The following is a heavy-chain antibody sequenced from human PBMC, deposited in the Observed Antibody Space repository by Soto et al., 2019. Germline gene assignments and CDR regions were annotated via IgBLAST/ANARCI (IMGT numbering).Heavy chain of an antibody. J-gene: IGHJ3*02. V-gene: IGHV1-69*06. CDR2: IIPIFGTA. Sequence: GASVKVSCKASGGTFSSYAISWVRQAPGQGLEWMGGIIPIFGTANYAQKFQGRVTITADKSTSTAYMELSSLRSEDTAVYYCARAGYCSGGSCYSRSPFGEHAFDIWGQGTMVTVSS. CDR3: ARAGYCSGGSCYSRSPFGEHAFDI. CDR1: GGTFSSYA. D-gene: IGHD2-15*01.